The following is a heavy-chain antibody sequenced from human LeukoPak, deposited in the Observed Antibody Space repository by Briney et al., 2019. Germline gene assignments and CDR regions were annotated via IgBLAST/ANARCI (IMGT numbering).Heavy chain of an antibody. CDR3: ARGQGNGDYAAG. D-gene: IGHD4-17*01. CDR1: GYTFTNYG. J-gene: IGHJ4*02. CDR2: INPNSGGT. V-gene: IGHV1-2*02. Sequence: ASVKVSCKASGYTFTNYGIIWVRQAPGQGLEWMGWINPNSGGTNYAQKFQGRVTMTRDTSISTAYMELSRLRSDDTAVYYCARGQGNGDYAAGWGQGTLVTVSS.